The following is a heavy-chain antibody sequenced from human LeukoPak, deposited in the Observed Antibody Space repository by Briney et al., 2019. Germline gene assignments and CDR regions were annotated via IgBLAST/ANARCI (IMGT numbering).Heavy chain of an antibody. CDR3: AKDMELGSGRYFSAFDI. J-gene: IGHJ3*02. Sequence: GGSLRLSCAASGFTFDDYAMHWVRQAPGKGLEWVSGISWNSGSIGYADSVKGRFTISRDNAKNSLYLQMNSLRAEDMALYYCAKDMELGSGRYFSAFDIWGQGTMVTVSS. CDR1: GFTFDDYA. D-gene: IGHD1-26*01. CDR2: ISWNSGSI. V-gene: IGHV3-9*03.